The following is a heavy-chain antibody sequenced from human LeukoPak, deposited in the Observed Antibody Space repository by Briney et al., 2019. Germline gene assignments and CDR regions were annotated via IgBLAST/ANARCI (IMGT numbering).Heavy chain of an antibody. CDR3: ARVKASIAASDP. CDR2: MNPNSGNT. D-gene: IGHD6-6*01. Sequence: ASVKVSCKASGYTFTTHDINWVRQATGQGLEWMGWMNPNSGNTGYAQKFQGRVTMTRNTSISTAYMELSSLRSEDTAVYYCARVKASIAASDPWGQGTLVTVSS. CDR1: GYTFTTHD. V-gene: IGHV1-8*01. J-gene: IGHJ5*02.